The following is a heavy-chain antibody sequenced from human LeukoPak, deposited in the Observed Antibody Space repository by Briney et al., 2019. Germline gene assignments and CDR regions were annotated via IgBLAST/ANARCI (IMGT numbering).Heavy chain of an antibody. CDR2: IYSGGST. D-gene: IGHD2-2*02. CDR3: ASSSTSCYSCYYYGMDV. Sequence: GGSLRLSCAVSGFTVSSSSMSWVRQAPGKGLEWISVIYSGGSTYYADSVKGRFTISRDNAKNTLYLQMNSLRAEDTAVYYCASSSTSCYSCYYYGMDVWGQGTTVTVSS. V-gene: IGHV3-53*01. CDR1: GFTVSSSS. J-gene: IGHJ6*02.